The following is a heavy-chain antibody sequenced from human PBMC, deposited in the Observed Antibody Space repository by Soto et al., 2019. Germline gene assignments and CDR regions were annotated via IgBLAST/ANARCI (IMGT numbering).Heavy chain of an antibody. CDR2: IWYDGSNK. V-gene: IGHV3-33*01. CDR1: GFTFSSYG. Sequence: QVQLVESGGGVVQPGRSLRLSCAASGFTFSSYGMHWVRQAPGKGLEWVAVIWYDGSNKYYADYVKGRFTISRDNSKNTLYLQMNSLRAEDTAVYYCARGPYGSGMDVWGQGTTVTVSS. J-gene: IGHJ6*02. CDR3: ARGPYGSGMDV. D-gene: IGHD4-17*01.